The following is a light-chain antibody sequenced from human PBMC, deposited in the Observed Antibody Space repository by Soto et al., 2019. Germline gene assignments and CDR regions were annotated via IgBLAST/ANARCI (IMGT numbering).Light chain of an antibody. V-gene: IGKV1-33*01. CDR2: DAS. Sequence: DIQMTQSPSSLSASVGDRVTITCQASQDISNYLNWYQQKPGKAPKLLIYDASNLETGVPSRFSGSGSGTDFTFTISSLQPEDIATYYCQQYDNLPPIRLLFGGGTKVDIK. J-gene: IGKJ4*01. CDR3: QQYDNLPPIRLL. CDR1: QDISNY.